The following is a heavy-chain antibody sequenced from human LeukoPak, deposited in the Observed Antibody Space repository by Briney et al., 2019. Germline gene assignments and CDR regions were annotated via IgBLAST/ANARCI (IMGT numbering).Heavy chain of an antibody. CDR1: VCTFSSYA. V-gene: IGHV1-69*04. D-gene: IGHD2-8*02. CDR2: IIPILGIA. CDR3: ARDRVLGDDTRGYYFDY. J-gene: IGHJ4*02. Sequence: SGVTVTLKCSVCTFSSYAISLVRQAHGQGLEWVGSIIPILGIANYAQKFQGRVKITADKSTSTAYMELSSLRSEDTAVYYCARDRVLGDDTRGYYFDYWGQGTLVTVSS.